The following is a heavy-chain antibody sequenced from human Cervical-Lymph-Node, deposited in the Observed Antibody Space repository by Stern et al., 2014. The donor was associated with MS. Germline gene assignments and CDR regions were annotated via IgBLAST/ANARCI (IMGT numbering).Heavy chain of an antibody. D-gene: IGHD2-8*01. J-gene: IGHJ4*02. V-gene: IGHV4-61*01. CDR1: GGSVSSGSYY. Sequence: QVQLQESGPGLVKPSETLSLTCSVSGGSVSSGSYYWSWIRQSPGKGLDWIGYIYYSGNTKYNPSLKSRVTILIDTSKSLFSLKLRSVTAADTAVYYCARGYCSNGLCGTIDFWGQGILVTVSS. CDR2: IYYSGNT. CDR3: ARGYCSNGLCGTIDF.